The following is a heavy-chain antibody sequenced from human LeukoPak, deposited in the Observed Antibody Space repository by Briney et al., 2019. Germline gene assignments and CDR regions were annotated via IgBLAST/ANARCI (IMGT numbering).Heavy chain of an antibody. D-gene: IGHD3-16*01. J-gene: IGHJ4*02. V-gene: IGHV1-46*01. CDR3: ASETGQGGSDY. CDR1: GYTFTSYY. Sequence: ASVKVSCKASGYTFTSYYMHWVRQAPGQGLEWMGIINPSGGSTSYAQKFQGRVTMTRDTSTSTVYMELSSQRSEDTAVYYCASETGQGGSDYWGQGTLATVSS. CDR2: INPSGGST.